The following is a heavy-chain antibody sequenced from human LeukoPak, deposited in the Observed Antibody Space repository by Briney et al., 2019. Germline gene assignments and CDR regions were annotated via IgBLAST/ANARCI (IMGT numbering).Heavy chain of an antibody. CDR3: ARGTWRYYFDY. J-gene: IGHJ4*02. Sequence: PXXTLSLTCTVAGGSISSGSYYWSWIRQPGGKGLXWIGRIYTSGSTSYNPSLKSRVTISVDTSKNQFSLKLSSVTAADTAVYYCARGTWRYYFDYWGQGTLVTVSS. D-gene: IGHD3-3*01. CDR1: GGSISSGSYY. V-gene: IGHV4-61*02. CDR2: IYTSGST.